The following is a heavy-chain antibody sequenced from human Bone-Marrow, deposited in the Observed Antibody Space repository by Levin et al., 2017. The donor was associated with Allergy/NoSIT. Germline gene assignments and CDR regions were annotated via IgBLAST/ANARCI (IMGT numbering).Heavy chain of an antibody. J-gene: IGHJ4*02. Sequence: PGGSLRLSCAASGFSVSGNYMSWVRQAPGKGLEWVTAIYSGGGTHYADSVKGRFTISRDTSKNTLYLQMNSLRAEDTAVYYCARAQVLPAEFDYWGQGTLVTVSS. D-gene: IGHD2-2*01. CDR2: IYSGGGT. CDR3: ARAQVLPAEFDY. V-gene: IGHV3-66*01. CDR1: GFSVSGNY.